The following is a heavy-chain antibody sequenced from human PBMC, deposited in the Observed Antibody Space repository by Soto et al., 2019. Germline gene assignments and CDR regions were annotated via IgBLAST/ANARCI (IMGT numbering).Heavy chain of an antibody. CDR3: ARSTPSSVAATPFDY. V-gene: IGHV4-39*01. CDR2: IYYSGST. J-gene: IGHJ4*02. D-gene: IGHD2-15*01. CDR1: GGSISSSSYY. Sequence: QLKLQESGPGLVKPSETLSLTCTVSGGSISSSSYYWGWIRQPPGKGLEWIGSIYYSGSTYYNPSLKSRVTISVDTSKNQFSLKLSSVTAADTAVYYCARSTPSSVAATPFDYWGQGTLVTVSS.